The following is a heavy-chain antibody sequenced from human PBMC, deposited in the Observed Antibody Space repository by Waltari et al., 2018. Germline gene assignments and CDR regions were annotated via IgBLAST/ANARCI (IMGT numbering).Heavy chain of an antibody. J-gene: IGHJ6*03. Sequence: QVQLVQPGAAVKKPGASVKVSCKASGYSFTTYIVSWVRQAPGQGLELMVWISDYTGNTKYAQKFQDRVTMTIDPSTATAYMGLRSRRADDTAVYYCAREVGDFYYYMDVWGKGTTVTVSS. V-gene: IGHV1-18*01. CDR3: AREVGDFYYYMDV. CDR1: GYSFTTYI. CDR2: ISDYTGNT. D-gene: IGHD4-17*01.